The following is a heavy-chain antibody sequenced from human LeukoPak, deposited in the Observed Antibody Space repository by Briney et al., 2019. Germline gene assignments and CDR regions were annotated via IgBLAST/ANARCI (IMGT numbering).Heavy chain of an antibody. J-gene: IGHJ6*03. CDR3: ARGDYYDSSGYFYYYYYYMDV. CDR1: GGTFSSYA. V-gene: IGHV1-69*06. D-gene: IGHD3-22*01. CDR2: IIPIFGTA. Sequence: GASVKVSCKASGGTFSSYAISWVRQAPGQGLEWMGGIIPIFGTANYAQKFQGRVTITADKSTSTAYMELSSLRSEDTAVYYCARGDYYDSSGYFYYYYYYMDVWGKGTTVTVSS.